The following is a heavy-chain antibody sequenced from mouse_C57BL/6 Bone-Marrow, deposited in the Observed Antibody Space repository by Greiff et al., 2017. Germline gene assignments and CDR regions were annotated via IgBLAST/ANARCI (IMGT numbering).Heavy chain of an antibody. V-gene: IGHV1-55*01. D-gene: IGHD2-1*01. CDR3: ASIYYDYAMDY. J-gene: IGHJ4*01. CDR2: IYPGSGST. Sequence: QVQLQQSGAELVKPGASVKMSCKASGYTFTSYWITWVKQRPGQGLEWIGDIYPGSGSTNYNEKFKSKATLTVDTSSSTAYMQLSSLTSEDSAVYYCASIYYDYAMDYWGQGTSVTVSS. CDR1: GYTFTSYW.